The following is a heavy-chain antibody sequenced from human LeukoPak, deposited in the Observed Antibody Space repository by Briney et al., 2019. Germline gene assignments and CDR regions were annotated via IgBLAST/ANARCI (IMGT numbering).Heavy chain of an antibody. J-gene: IGHJ4*02. CDR3: ARAEGSSWSRTFLDY. Sequence: ASVKVSCKASGYTFTSYYMHWVRQAPGQGLEWMGIINPSGGSTSYAQKFQGRVTMTRDTSTSTVYMELSSLRSEDTAVYYCARAEGSSWSRTFLDYWGQGTLVTVSS. V-gene: IGHV1-46*01. D-gene: IGHD6-13*01. CDR1: GYTFTSYY. CDR2: INPSGGST.